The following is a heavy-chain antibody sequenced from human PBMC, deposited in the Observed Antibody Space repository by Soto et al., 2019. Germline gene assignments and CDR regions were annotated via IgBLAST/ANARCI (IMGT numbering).Heavy chain of an antibody. Sequence: GGSLRLSCAASGFTFSSYAMSWVRQAPGKGLEWVSAISGSGGSTYYADSVKGRFTISRDNSKNTLYLQMDSLRAEDTAVYYCAKDVDYYDSSGPRNYWGQGTLVTVSS. CDR1: GFTFSSYA. CDR3: AKDVDYYDSSGPRNY. V-gene: IGHV3-23*01. J-gene: IGHJ4*02. CDR2: ISGSGGST. D-gene: IGHD3-22*01.